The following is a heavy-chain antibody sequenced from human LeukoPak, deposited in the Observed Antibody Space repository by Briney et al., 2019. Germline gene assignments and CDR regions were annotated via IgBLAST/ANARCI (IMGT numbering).Heavy chain of an antibody. CDR2: MNPNSGNT. J-gene: IGHJ3*02. Sequence: GASVKVSCKASGYTFTSYDINWVRQATGQGLEWMGWMNPNSGNTGYAQKFQGRVTMTRNTSISTAYMELSSLRSEDTAVYYCARSRDGYNWRYDAFDIWGQGTTVTVSS. D-gene: IGHD5-24*01. V-gene: IGHV1-8*01. CDR3: ARSRDGYNWRYDAFDI. CDR1: GYTFTSYD.